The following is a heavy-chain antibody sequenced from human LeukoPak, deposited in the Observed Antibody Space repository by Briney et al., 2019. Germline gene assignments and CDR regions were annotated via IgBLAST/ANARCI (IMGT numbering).Heavy chain of an antibody. V-gene: IGHV1-2*02. CDR1: GYTFTGYY. J-gene: IGHJ4*02. CDR2: INPNSGGT. CDR3: ARVPKATPGHFDY. Sequence: GASVTLSFKASGYTFTGYYMHWVRQAPGQGLEWMGWINPNSGGTNYAQKFKGRVTMTRDTSISTAYMEPSRLRSDDTAVYYCARVPKATPGHFDYWGQGTLVTVSS.